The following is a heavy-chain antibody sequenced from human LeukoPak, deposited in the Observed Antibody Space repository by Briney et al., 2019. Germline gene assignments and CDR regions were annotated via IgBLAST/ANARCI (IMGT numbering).Heavy chain of an antibody. CDR2: FDPEHGEM. CDR3: ARANTYNWNYASDERMNWFDP. J-gene: IGHJ5*02. D-gene: IGHD1-7*01. CDR1: GDTLTESS. Sequence: ASVKVSCKVSGDTLTESSTHWVRQAPGKGLEWMGGFDPEHGEMIYAQKLQGRVTMTEDRSTDTAYMELSSLRSEDTAVYYCARANTYNWNYASDERMNWFDPWGQGTLVTVSS. V-gene: IGHV1-24*01.